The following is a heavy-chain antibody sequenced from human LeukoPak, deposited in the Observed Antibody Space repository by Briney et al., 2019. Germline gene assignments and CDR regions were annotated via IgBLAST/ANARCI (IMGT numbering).Heavy chain of an antibody. CDR1: GFTASGNY. CDR2: IYSSDNT. Sequence: PGGSLRLSCAASGFTASGNYMSWVRQAPGKGLEWVSVIYSSDNTYYIDSVKGRFTISRDNSKNTLYLQMNSLRAEDTAAYYCAGRRVLDASFDYWGQGTLVTVPS. J-gene: IGHJ4*02. CDR3: AGRRVLDASFDY. D-gene: IGHD3-16*01. V-gene: IGHV3-66*02.